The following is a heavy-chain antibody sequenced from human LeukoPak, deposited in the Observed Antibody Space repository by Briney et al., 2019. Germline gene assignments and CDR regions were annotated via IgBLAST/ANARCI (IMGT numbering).Heavy chain of an antibody. Sequence: PGGSLRLSCVASGFTFSSYAMSWVRQAPGKGLEWVSGISGSGGSTYYADSVKGRFTISRDNSKNTLFLQMNSLRAEDTAVYYCAKETYSSGWYPYFEYWGQGTLVTVSS. V-gene: IGHV3-23*01. CDR2: ISGSGGST. J-gene: IGHJ4*02. D-gene: IGHD6-19*01. CDR3: AKETYSSGWYPYFEY. CDR1: GFTFSSYA.